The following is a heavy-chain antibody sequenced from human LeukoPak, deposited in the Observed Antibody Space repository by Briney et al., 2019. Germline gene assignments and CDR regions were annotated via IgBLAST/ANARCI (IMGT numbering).Heavy chain of an antibody. CDR2: ISGSGGST. CDR1: GFTFSSYP. D-gene: IGHD6-13*01. Sequence: GGSLRLSCAASGFTFSSYPMSWVRQAPRKGLEWVTAISGSGGSTYYADSVKGRLPISRDDSKSTLYLQMNSLRVEDTAVHYGAKNYGYSLAAPGRQYNWLHRWGQGTRVTVSS. V-gene: IGHV3-23*01. J-gene: IGHJ5*02. CDR3: AKNYGYSLAAPGRQYNWLHR.